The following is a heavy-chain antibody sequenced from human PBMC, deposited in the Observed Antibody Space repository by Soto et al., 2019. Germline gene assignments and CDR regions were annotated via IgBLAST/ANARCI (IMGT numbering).Heavy chain of an antibody. CDR1: GGSVSSGRYY. V-gene: IGHV4-61*01. CDR2: IYHSGNT. Sequence: SETLSLTCSVSGGSVSSGRYYWSWVRQHPGKGLEWIGFIYHSGNTNYKSSLKGRVTMSMDTSKSQFFLKLTSVTAADTAVYYCARDLGIGSSGPFDYWGQGALVTVSS. J-gene: IGHJ4*02. D-gene: IGHD6-13*01. CDR3: ARDLGIGSSGPFDY.